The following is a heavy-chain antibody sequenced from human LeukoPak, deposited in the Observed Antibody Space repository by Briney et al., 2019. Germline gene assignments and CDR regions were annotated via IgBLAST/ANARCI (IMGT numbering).Heavy chain of an antibody. CDR3: ARGPCPITMVREQTEPYHFDY. V-gene: IGHV4-34*01. J-gene: IGHJ4*02. CDR2: INHSGST. CDR1: GGSFSGYY. D-gene: IGHD3-10*01. Sequence: PSETLSLTCAVYGGSFSGYYWSWIRQPPGKGLEWIGEINHSGSTNYNPSLKSRVTISVDTSKNQFSLKLSSVTAADTAVYYCARGPCPITMVREQTEPYHFDYWGQGTLVTVSS.